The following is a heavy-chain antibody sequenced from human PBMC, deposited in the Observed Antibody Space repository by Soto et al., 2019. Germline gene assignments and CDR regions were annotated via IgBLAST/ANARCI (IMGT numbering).Heavy chain of an antibody. CDR3: ARDRSYYDSSAYYAH. CDR2: ISSSSSYI. D-gene: IGHD3-22*01. V-gene: IGHV3-21*01. CDR1: GFTFSSYT. J-gene: IGHJ4*02. Sequence: PGGSLRLSCASSGFTFSSYTMNWVRQAPGKGLEWVSSISSSSSYIYYADSVKGRFTISRDNAKNSLYLQMNSLRAEDTAVYYCARDRSYYDSSAYYAHWGQGT.